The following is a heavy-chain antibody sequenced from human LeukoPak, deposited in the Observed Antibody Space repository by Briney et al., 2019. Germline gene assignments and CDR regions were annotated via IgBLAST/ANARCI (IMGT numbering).Heavy chain of an antibody. CDR1: GFTFGDYT. CDR3: TRDPPTRY. J-gene: IGHJ4*02. Sequence: QSGGSLRLSCTASGFTFGDYTITWIRQAPGKGLEWVGFIRNKADGGTPECAASVKGRFTISRDDSKSIAYLQMSSLKTDDTAVYYCTRDPPTRYWGQGTLVSVSS. D-gene: IGHD1-26*01. CDR2: IRNKADGGTP. V-gene: IGHV3-49*03.